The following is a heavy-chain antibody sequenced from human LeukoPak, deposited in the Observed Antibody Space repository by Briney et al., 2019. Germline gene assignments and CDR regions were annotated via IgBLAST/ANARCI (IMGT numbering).Heavy chain of an antibody. V-gene: IGHV1-46*01. J-gene: IGHJ6*03. CDR1: GYTFTSYY. Sequence: ASVKVSCKASGYTFTSYYMHWVRQAPGQGLEWMGIINPSGGSTSYAQKFQGRVTMTRDTSISTVYMDLSRLTSDDTAVYYCARNRHLVVGYYYMDVWGKGTTVTVSS. CDR2: INPSGGST. D-gene: IGHD2-2*01. CDR3: ARNRHLVVGYYYMDV.